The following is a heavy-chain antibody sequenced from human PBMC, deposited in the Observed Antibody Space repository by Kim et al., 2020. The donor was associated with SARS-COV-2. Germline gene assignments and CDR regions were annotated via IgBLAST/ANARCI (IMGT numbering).Heavy chain of an antibody. J-gene: IGHJ4*02. CDR3: ARREAGSNYFDY. CDR1: GGSINSYY. CDR2: VYANGRT. D-gene: IGHD1-26*01. V-gene: IGHV4-4*07. Sequence: SETLSLTCTVSGGSINSYYWSWIRQPAGEGLEWIGRVYANGRTDYNPSLKSRVTMSMDTSENQVSLKLSAVTAADTAVYYCARREAGSNYFDYGGLGTLVTVSS.